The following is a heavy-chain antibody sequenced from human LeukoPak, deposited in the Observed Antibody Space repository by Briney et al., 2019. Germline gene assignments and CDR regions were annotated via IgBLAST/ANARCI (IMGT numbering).Heavy chain of an antibody. CDR3: MKLPTMIIVIDTDFEY. CDR2: INTSGGST. D-gene: IGHD3-16*01. CDR1: GLTFSSYE. Sequence: GGSLRLSCAASGLTFSSYEMNWVRQAPGKGLEWVSRINTSGGSTYYADSLQGRFTISRDNSKNTLHLQMNDVRAEDTALYYCMKLPTMIIVIDTDFEYWGQGARVTVSS. J-gene: IGHJ4*02. V-gene: IGHV3-23*01.